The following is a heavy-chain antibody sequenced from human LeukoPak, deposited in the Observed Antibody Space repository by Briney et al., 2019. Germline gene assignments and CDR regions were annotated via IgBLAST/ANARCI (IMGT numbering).Heavy chain of an antibody. D-gene: IGHD3-22*01. CDR2: IYYSGST. CDR3: ARHSYYDSSGYYSHFDY. V-gene: IGHV4-59*08. J-gene: IGHJ4*02. Sequence: PSETLSLTCTVSGGSISSYYWSWLRQPPGKGLEWIGYIYYSGSTNYNPSLKSRVTISVDTSKSQFSLKLSSVTAADTAVYYCARHSYYDSSGYYSHFDYWGQGTLVTVSS. CDR1: GGSISSYY.